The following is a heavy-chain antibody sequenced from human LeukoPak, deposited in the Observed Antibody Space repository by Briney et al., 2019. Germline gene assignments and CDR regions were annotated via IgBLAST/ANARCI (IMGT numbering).Heavy chain of an antibody. D-gene: IGHD6-19*01. V-gene: IGHV1-69*06. CDR2: IIPIFGTA. CDR1: GGTFSSYA. CDR3: ASSRVRFFDRIAVAVGFDY. Sequence: SVKVSCKPSGGTFSSYAISWVRQAPGQGLECMGGIIPIFGTANYAQKFQGRVTITADKSTSTAYMELSSLRSEDTAVYYCASSRVRFFDRIAVAVGFDYWGQGTLVTVSS. J-gene: IGHJ4*02.